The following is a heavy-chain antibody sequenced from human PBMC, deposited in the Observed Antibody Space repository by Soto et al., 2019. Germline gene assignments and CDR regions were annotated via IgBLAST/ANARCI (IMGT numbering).Heavy chain of an antibody. CDR3: AKVKEAASDY. J-gene: IGHJ4*02. CDR1: GFTFSNYA. V-gene: IGHV3-23*01. D-gene: IGHD5-18*01. CDR2: ISGSGKRT. Sequence: GGSLRLSCAASGFTFSNYAMSWVRQAPGKGLEWVSIISGSGKRTYYADSVKGRFTISRDNSKNTLYLQMNSLRAEDTAVYYCAKVKEAASDYWGKGTLVTVSS.